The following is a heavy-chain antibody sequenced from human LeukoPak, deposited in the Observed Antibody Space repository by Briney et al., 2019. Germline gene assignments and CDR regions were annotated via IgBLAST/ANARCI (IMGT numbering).Heavy chain of an antibody. J-gene: IGHJ3*01. CDR3: VKDQTPYNRRYDAFDL. CDR2: IGGGPSET. D-gene: IGHD1-1*01. Sequence: GGSLRLSCAASGFDFSVHAMSWVRQAPGKGLEWVSSIGGGPSETYYADSVKGRFTISRDNSKKTVNLQINSLRAEDTALYYCVKDQTPYNRRYDAFDLWGQGTMVLASS. V-gene: IGHV3-23*01. CDR1: GFDFSVHA.